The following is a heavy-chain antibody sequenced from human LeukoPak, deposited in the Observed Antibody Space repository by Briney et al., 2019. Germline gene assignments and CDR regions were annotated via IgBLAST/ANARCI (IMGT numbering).Heavy chain of an antibody. CDR1: GGSISSSGYY. Sequence: SETLSLTCTVSGGSISSSGYYWGWIRQPPGKGLEWIGSIYYSGSTYYNPSLKSRVTISVDTSKNQFSLKLSSVTAADTAVYYCARQMRWLQVGHWGQGTLVTVSS. J-gene: IGHJ4*02. CDR2: IYYSGST. CDR3: ARQMRWLQVGH. D-gene: IGHD5-24*01. V-gene: IGHV4-39*01.